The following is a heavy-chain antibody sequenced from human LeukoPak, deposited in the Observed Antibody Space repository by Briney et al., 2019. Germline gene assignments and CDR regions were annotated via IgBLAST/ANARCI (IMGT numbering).Heavy chain of an antibody. Sequence: GGSLRLSCAASGFTFSSYGMSWVRQAPGKGLEWVSAISGSGGSTYYAGSVKGRFTISRDNSKNTLYLQTNSLRADDTAVYYCAKSHHVTAIDYWGQGTLVTVSS. CDR1: GFTFSSYG. V-gene: IGHV3-23*01. J-gene: IGHJ4*02. CDR2: ISGSGGST. D-gene: IGHD2-21*02. CDR3: AKSHHVTAIDY.